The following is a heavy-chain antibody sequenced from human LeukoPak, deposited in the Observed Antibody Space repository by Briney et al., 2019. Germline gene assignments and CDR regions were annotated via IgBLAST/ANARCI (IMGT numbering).Heavy chain of an antibody. CDR1: GGTFSNYA. CDR3: ARGPQSYGDYVTFDI. CDR2: VVPIFGTT. J-gene: IGHJ3*02. Sequence: SVKVSCKTSGGTFSNYAFTWVRQAPGQGPEWMGGVVPIFGTTTYAENFRDRLTITADTSASSLYMELSSLRSEDTAVYFCARGPQSYGDYVTFDIWGQGTLVTVSS. V-gene: IGHV1-69*06. D-gene: IGHD4-17*01.